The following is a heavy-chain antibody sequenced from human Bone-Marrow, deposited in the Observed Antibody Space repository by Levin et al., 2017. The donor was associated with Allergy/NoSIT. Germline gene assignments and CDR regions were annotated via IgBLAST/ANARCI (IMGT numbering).Heavy chain of an antibody. V-gene: IGHV3-23*01. CDR1: GFTFSDYA. D-gene: IGHD4-17*01. Sequence: GGSLRLSCAASGFTFSDYAMTWVRQAPAKGLEWVSGISGSGGITYYADSVKGRFTISRDNSKNTLYLQMNSLRAEDTAVYHCVKPGSRGDYGNWFDPWGQGTLVTVSS. CDR3: VKPGSRGDYGNWFDP. J-gene: IGHJ5*02. CDR2: ISGSGGIT.